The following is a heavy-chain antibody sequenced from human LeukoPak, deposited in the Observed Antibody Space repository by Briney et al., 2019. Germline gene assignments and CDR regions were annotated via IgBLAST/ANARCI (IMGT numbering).Heavy chain of an antibody. J-gene: IGHJ4*02. V-gene: IGHV3-11*04. Sequence: PGGSLRLSCAASGFTFSDYYMSWIRQAPGKGLEWVSYINSSGSTIYYADSVKGRFTISRDNAKNSLYLQMNSLRAEDTAVYYRAREKYSSSSGFDYWGQGTLVTVSS. CDR3: AREKYSSSSGFDY. D-gene: IGHD6-6*01. CDR1: GFTFSDYY. CDR2: INSSGSTI.